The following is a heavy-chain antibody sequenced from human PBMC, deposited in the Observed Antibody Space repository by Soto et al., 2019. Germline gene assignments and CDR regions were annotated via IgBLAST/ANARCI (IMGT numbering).Heavy chain of an antibody. CDR2: TYYRSKWYN. CDR3: ARGKRSIASQLLDDAFDS. Sequence: PSQTLSLTCAISGDSVSSNSAAWNWIRQSPSRSLEWLGRTYYRSKWYNDYAVSVKSRITINPDTSKNQFSLQLNSVTPEDTAVFYCARGKRSIASQLLDDAFDSWGQGTMVTVSS. CDR1: GDSVSSNSAA. D-gene: IGHD2-21*01. J-gene: IGHJ3*02. V-gene: IGHV6-1*01.